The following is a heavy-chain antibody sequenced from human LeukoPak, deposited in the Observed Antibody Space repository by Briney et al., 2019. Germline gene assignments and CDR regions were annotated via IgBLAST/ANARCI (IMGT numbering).Heavy chain of an antibody. CDR2: IFQSGSP. V-gene: IGHV4-30-2*01. J-gene: IGHJ3*01. D-gene: IGHD1-26*01. CDR3: ARDRAGLGLLDF. CDR1: GGPISSGGYS. Sequence: PSETLSLTCAVSGGPISSGGYSWAWLRQPPGKGLEWIGYIFQSGSPSYNPSLRSRVTISVDTSRNQFSLKLNSVTAADTAMYHCARDRAGLGLLDFWGPGTMVTVSS.